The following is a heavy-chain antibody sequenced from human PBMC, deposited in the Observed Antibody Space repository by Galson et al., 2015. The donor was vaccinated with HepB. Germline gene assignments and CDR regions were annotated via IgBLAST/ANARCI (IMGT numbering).Heavy chain of an antibody. J-gene: IGHJ3*02. CDR2: ISGYNGNK. CDR3: ARYGYRNSFRPDDAFDI. D-gene: IGHD6-13*01. Sequence: SVKVSCKASGYTFSSYGISWVRQAPGQGLEWTGWISGYNGNKNYALKLQGRVTISADTSTNTVYMELRSLSSDDTAVYYCARYGYRNSFRPDDAFDIWGQGTMVTVSS. V-gene: IGHV1-18*01. CDR1: GYTFSSYG.